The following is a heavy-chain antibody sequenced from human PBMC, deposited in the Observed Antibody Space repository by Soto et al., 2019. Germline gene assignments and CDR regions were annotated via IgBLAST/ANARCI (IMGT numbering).Heavy chain of an antibody. J-gene: IGHJ3*02. V-gene: IGHV3-23*01. CDR3: AKDIYWSGGSCADGSAFDI. D-gene: IGHD2-15*01. Sequence: GGSLRLSCAASGFTFSSYAMSWVRQAPGKGLEWVSAISGSGGSTYYADSVKGRFTISRDNSKNTLYLQMNSLSAEDTAVYYCAKDIYWSGGSCADGSAFDIWGQGTMVTVSS. CDR2: ISGSGGST. CDR1: GFTFSSYA.